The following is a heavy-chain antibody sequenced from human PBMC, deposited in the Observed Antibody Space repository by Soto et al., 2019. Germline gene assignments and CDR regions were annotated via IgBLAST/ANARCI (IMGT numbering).Heavy chain of an antibody. CDR1: GFTFSSYW. J-gene: IGHJ4*02. V-gene: IGHV3-7*01. Sequence: GGSLRLSCAASGFTFSSYWMSWVRQAPGKGLEWVANIKQDGSEKYYVDSVKGRFTISRDNAKNSLYLQMNSLRAEDTAVYYCARDRTLSTFYYGDYVVDRYFDYWGQGTLVTVSS. CDR2: IKQDGSEK. CDR3: ARDRTLSTFYYGDYVVDRYFDY. D-gene: IGHD4-17*01.